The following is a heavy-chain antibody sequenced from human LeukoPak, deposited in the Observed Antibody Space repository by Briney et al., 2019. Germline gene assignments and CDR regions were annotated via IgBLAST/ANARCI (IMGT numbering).Heavy chain of an antibody. CDR3: ARDRVIVATFFDY. D-gene: IGHD5-12*01. CDR1: GFTFDDYA. CDR2: ISSSSSYI. J-gene: IGHJ4*02. Sequence: PGGSLRLSCAASGFTFDDYAMHWVRQAPGKGLEWVSSISSSSSYIYYADSVKGRFTISRDNAKNSLYLQMNSLRAEDTAVYYCARDRVIVATFFDYWGQGTLVTVSS. V-gene: IGHV3-21*01.